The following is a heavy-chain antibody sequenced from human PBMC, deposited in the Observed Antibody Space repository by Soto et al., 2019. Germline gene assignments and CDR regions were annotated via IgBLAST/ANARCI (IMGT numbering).Heavy chain of an antibody. D-gene: IGHD5-18*01. CDR3: AKVLPRFVDTAIDAFDI. J-gene: IGHJ3*02. CDR2: ISGSGGST. Sequence: GGSLRLSCAASGFTFSSYAMSWVRQAPGKGLEWVSAISGSGGSTYYADSVKGRFTISRDNSKNTLYLQMNSLRAEDTAVYYCAKVLPRFVDTAIDAFDIWGQGTMVTVSS. CDR1: GFTFSSYA. V-gene: IGHV3-23*01.